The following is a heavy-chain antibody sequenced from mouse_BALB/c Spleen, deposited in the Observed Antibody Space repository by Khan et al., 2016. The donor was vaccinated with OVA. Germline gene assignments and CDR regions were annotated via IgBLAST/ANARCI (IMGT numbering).Heavy chain of an antibody. J-gene: IGHJ4*01. CDR1: GHTFTNYG. D-gene: IGHD2-10*01. V-gene: IGHV9-3-1*01. Sequence: QVQLQQSGPELKKPGETVKISCKASGHTFTNYGMNWVKQPPGKGLKWMGWINTYTGEPTYADDFNGRFAFSLETSASTAYLQINNLKNEDTATXFCARPPYFSYAMDNWGQGTSVTVSS. CDR3: ARPPYFSYAMDN. CDR2: INTYTGEP.